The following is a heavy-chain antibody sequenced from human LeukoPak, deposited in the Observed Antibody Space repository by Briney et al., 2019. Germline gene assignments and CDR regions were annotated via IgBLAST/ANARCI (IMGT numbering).Heavy chain of an antibody. CDR1: GFTFSSYA. Sequence: GGSLRLSCAASGFTFSSYAMNWVRQAPGKGLEWVSVIYSGGSTYYADSVKGRFTISRDNSENTVYLEMNNLRAEDTAVYYCVRGQVTMAVWGQGTLVTVSA. CDR3: VRGQVTMAV. D-gene: IGHD3-10*01. V-gene: IGHV3-53*01. J-gene: IGHJ4*02. CDR2: IYSGGST.